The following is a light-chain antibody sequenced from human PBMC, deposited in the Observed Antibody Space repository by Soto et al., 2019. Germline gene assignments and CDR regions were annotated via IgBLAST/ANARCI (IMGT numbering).Light chain of an antibody. Sequence: QSVLTQPPSASGTPGRRVVISCSGSSSNIGSNTVNWYQQLPGTAPKLLIYSNNHRPSGVPDRFSGSKSGTSASLAITGLQAEDEADYYCQSYDNSPSTYVFGTGTKVTVL. J-gene: IGLJ1*01. V-gene: IGLV1-44*01. CDR1: SSNIGSNT. CDR2: SNN. CDR3: QSYDNSPSTYV.